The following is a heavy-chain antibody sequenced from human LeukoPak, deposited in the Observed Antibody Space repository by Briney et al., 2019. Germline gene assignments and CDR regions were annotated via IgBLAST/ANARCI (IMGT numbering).Heavy chain of an antibody. V-gene: IGHV4-38-2*01. D-gene: IGHD2-2*02. CDR3: ARLDIVVVPAAIGIHDAFDI. J-gene: IGHJ3*02. Sequence: SETLSLTCAVSGYSISSGYYWGWIRQPPGKGLEWIGSIYHSGSTYYNPSLKSRVTISVDKSKNQFSLKLSSVTAADTAVYYCARLDIVVVPAAIGIHDAFDIWGQGTMVTVSS. CDR2: IYHSGST. CDR1: GYSISSGYY.